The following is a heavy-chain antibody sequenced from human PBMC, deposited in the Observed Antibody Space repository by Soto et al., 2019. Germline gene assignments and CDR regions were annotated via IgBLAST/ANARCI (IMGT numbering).Heavy chain of an antibody. CDR1: GGPFSGYY. J-gene: IGHJ5*02. V-gene: IGHV4-34*01. D-gene: IGHD3-3*01. CDR2: INHSRST. CDR3: ASLRFLEWLFEGRFDP. Sequence: SETLSLTCAVYGGPFSGYYWSWIRQPPGKGLEWVGDINHSRSTNYNPSLKSRVTISVDTSKNQFSLRLNSVTAADTAVYYCASLRFLEWLFEGRFDPWGQGTLVTVSS.